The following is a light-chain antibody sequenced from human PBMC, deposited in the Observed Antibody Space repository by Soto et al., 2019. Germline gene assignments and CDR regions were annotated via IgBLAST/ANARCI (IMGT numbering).Light chain of an antibody. CDR3: QQYNSWPPIT. V-gene: IGKV3-11*01. Sequence: EIVLTQSPATLSLSPGERATLSCRASRSVSSYLAWYQQKPGQAPRLLIYDASNRATGIPARFSGSGSGTDFTLTISSLEPEDFAVYYCQQYNSWPPITFGQGTRLEI. CDR1: RSVSSY. CDR2: DAS. J-gene: IGKJ5*01.